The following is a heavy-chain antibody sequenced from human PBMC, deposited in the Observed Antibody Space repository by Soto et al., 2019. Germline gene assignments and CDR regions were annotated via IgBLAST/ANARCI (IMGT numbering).Heavy chain of an antibody. J-gene: IGHJ4*02. CDR1: GYTFSGSF. CDR3: AREMQWLDY. CDR2: ISSLSDII. Sequence: ESGGDSVKAGGSLRLSCVGSGYTFSGSFMSWVRQAPGKWLEWVAYISSLSDIIYYAESVRGRFTISRDNTKNSLFLQMNSLRVEDTAVYYCAREMQWLDYWGQGTLVTVSS. V-gene: IGHV3-11*01. D-gene: IGHD2-8*01.